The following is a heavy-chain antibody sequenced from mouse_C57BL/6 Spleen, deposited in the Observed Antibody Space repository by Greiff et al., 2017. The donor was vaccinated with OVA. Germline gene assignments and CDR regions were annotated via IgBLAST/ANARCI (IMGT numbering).Heavy chain of an antibody. J-gene: IGHJ2*01. V-gene: IGHV1-50*01. CDR3: ARGYGNYLDYFDY. D-gene: IGHD2-10*02. Sequence: VQLQQPGAELVKPGPSVKLSCKASGYTFTSYWMQWVKQRPGQGLEWIGEIDPSDSYTNYNQKFKGKATLTVDTSSSTAYMQLSSLTSEDSAVYYCARGYGNYLDYFDYWGQGTTLTVSS. CDR2: IDPSDSYT. CDR1: GYTFTSYW.